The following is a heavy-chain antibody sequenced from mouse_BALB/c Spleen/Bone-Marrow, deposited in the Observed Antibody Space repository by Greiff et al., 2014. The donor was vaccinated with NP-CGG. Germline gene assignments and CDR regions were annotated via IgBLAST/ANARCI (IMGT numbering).Heavy chain of an antibody. V-gene: IGHV1-26*01. D-gene: IGHD1-2*01. J-gene: IGHJ3*01. CDR3: ARSTATGFAY. CDR1: GYSFTGYY. Sequence: EVKLEESGPDLVKPGASVKISCKASGYSFTGYYMYWVKQSHGKSLEWIGRVNPNNGDISYNQKFKGKAILTVDKSSSTAYMELRSLTSEDSAVYYCARSTATGFAYWGQGTLVTVSA. CDR2: VNPNNGDI.